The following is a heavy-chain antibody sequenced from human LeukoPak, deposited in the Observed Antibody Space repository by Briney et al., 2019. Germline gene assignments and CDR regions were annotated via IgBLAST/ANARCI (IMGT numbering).Heavy chain of an antibody. CDR1: GYSFTSCW. CDR3: AKQKQEGYCYYGLDV. V-gene: IGHV5-10-1*01. J-gene: IGHJ6*02. CDR2: IDPSDSYT. Sequence: GESLKISCKGSGYSFTSCWISWVRQMPGKGLEWMGRIDPSDSYTNYSPSFQGHVTTSADKSISTAYLQWSSLKASDTAMYYCAKQKQEGYCYYGLDVWGQGTTVTVSS.